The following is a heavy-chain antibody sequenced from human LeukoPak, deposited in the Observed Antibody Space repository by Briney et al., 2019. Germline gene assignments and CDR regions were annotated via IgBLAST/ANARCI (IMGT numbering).Heavy chain of an antibody. J-gene: IGHJ5*02. CDR1: GFTFSNYA. CDR3: AREKAAAGGGNWFDP. V-gene: IGHV3-23*01. Sequence: GGSLRLSCAASGFTFSNYAMNWVRQAPGKGLEWVSVISGSGVSTYYADSVKGRFTISRDNSKNTLYLQMNSLRAEDTAVYYCAREKAAAGGGNWFDPWGQGTLVTVSS. D-gene: IGHD6-13*01. CDR2: ISGSGVST.